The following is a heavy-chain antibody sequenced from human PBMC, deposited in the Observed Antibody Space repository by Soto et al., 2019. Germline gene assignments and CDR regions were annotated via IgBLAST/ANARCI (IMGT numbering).Heavy chain of an antibody. CDR1: GYSFSGHF. CDR3: ARGGWRHYYNIIGARDV. D-gene: IGHD3-10*01. J-gene: IGHJ3*01. Sequence: QVQLVQPGAEVKKPGASVKVSCKSSGYSFSGHFIHWVRQAPGQGLEWMGWINPKTGGTNYAQKFRDWVNMTGDTFINKRYMEVKRLRADDTAVYYCARGGWRHYYNIIGARDVWGRGTMVTVSP. CDR2: INPKTGGT. V-gene: IGHV1-2*04.